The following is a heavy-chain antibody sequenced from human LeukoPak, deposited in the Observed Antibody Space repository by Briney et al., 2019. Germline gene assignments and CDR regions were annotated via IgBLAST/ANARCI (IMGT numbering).Heavy chain of an antibody. CDR3: AKDLIVVPGRYSSSWSAFDY. Sequence: GGSLRLSCAASGFTFSSYGMHWVRQAPGKGLEWVAVISYGGSNKYYADSVKGRFTISRDNSKNTLYLQMNSLRAEDTAVYYCAKDLIVVPGRYSSSWSAFDYWGQGTLVTVSS. CDR2: ISYGGSNK. CDR1: GFTFSSYG. V-gene: IGHV3-30*18. D-gene: IGHD6-13*01. J-gene: IGHJ4*02.